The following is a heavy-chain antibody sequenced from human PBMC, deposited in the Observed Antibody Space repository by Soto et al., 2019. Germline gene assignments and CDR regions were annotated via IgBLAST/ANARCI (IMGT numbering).Heavy chain of an antibody. CDR1: GFSIGSNNW. D-gene: IGHD3-22*01. CDR2: IYYSGTT. V-gene: IGHV4-28*03. CDR3: ARVGDYYDSSGYIDY. J-gene: IGHJ4*02. Sequence: PSETLSLTCAVSGFSIGSNNWWGWIRQPPGKGLEWIGNIYYSGTTQFNPSLKSRVTMSIDGAGNQFSLRLSSVTAADTAVYYCARVGDYYDSSGYIDYWGQGTLVTVSS.